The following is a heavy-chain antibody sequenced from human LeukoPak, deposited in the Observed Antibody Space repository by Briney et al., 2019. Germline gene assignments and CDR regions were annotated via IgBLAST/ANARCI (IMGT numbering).Heavy chain of an antibody. V-gene: IGHV3-30*04. Sequence: GGSLRLSCAASGFTFSDYAMHWVRQAPGKGLQWVAVISYGGDNEYYADSVKGRFTISRDNSQHTLYLQMNSLRPEDTAVYYYARNKPITAFFGMDVWGQGTAVTVSS. CDR2: ISYGGDNE. D-gene: IGHD2/OR15-2a*01. CDR1: GFTFSDYA. J-gene: IGHJ6*02. CDR3: ARNKPITAFFGMDV.